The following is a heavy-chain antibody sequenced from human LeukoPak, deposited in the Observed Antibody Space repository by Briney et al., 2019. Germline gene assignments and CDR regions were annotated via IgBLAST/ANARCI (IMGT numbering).Heavy chain of an antibody. Sequence: GGSLRLSCAASGFTFSSYWMNWVRQAPGKGLEWVANIKKDGSDKNYLGSVKGRFTISRDNSKNTLYLQMNSLRAEDTAVYYCAKVGSNYPWDAFDIWGQGTMVTVSS. CDR1: GFTFSSYW. V-gene: IGHV3-7*03. CDR2: IKKDGSDK. CDR3: AKVGSNYPWDAFDI. J-gene: IGHJ3*02. D-gene: IGHD4-11*01.